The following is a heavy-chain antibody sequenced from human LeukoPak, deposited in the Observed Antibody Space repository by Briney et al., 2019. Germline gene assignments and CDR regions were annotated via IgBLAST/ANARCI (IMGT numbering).Heavy chain of an antibody. V-gene: IGHV4-34*01. D-gene: IGHD1-26*01. CDR3: ARASYSIGYNWFDP. CDR2: INHSGST. CDR1: GGSFSGYY. J-gene: IGHJ5*02. Sequence: PSETQSLTCAVYGGSFSGYYWSWIRQPPGKGLEWIGEINHSGSTNYNPSLKSRVTISVDTSKNQFSLKLSSVTAADTAVYYCARASYSIGYNWFDPWGQGTLVTVSS.